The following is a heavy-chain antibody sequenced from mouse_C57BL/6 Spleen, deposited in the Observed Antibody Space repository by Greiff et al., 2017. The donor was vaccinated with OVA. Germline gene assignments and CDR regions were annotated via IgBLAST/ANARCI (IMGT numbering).Heavy chain of an antibody. CDR1: GYAFSSYW. J-gene: IGHJ2*01. V-gene: IGHV1-80*01. CDR3: ARFVVTTVNFDY. CDR2: IYPGDGDT. Sequence: LQQSGASVKIPCKAPGYAFSSYWMNWVKQRPGKGLEWIGQIYPGDGDTNYNGKFKGKATLTADKSSSTSFMQLSSLTSEDSAVYFCARFVVTTVNFDYWGQGTTLTVSS. D-gene: IGHD1-1*01.